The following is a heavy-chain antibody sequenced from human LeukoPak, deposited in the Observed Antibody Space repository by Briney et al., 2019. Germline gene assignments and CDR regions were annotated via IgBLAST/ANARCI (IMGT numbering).Heavy chain of an antibody. CDR3: ARIYDFWSGYYTGPLFDP. CDR1: GGSISSYY. CDR2: IYYSGST. J-gene: IGHJ5*02. D-gene: IGHD3-3*01. Sequence: SETLSLTCTVSGGSISSYYWSWIRQPPGKGLEWIGYIYYSGSTNYNPSLKSRVTISVDASKNQFSLKLSSVTAADTAVYYCARIYDFWSGYYTGPLFDPWGQGTLVTVSS. V-gene: IGHV4-59*08.